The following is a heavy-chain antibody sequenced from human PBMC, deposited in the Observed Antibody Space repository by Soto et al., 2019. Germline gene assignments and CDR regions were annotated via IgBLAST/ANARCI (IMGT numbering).Heavy chain of an antibody. D-gene: IGHD3-10*01. J-gene: IGHJ4*02. V-gene: IGHV1-46*01. CDR1: GYTFTSYY. Sequence: ASVKVSCKASGYTFTSYYTHWVRQAPGQGLEWMGIINPSGGSTSYAQKFQGRVTMTRDTSTSTVYMELSSLRSEDMAVYYCARDQGSELFSFGYWGQGTLVTVSS. CDR2: INPSGGST. CDR3: ARDQGSELFSFGY.